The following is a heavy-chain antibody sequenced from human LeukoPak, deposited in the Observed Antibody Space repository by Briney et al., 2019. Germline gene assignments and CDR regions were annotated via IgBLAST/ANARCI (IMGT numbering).Heavy chain of an antibody. V-gene: IGHV3-21*01. CDR3: ARDLPRITYIYYYYYGMDV. CDR2: ISSSSSYI. D-gene: IGHD3-10*01. Sequence: PGGSLRLSCAASGFTFSSYSMNWVRQAPGKGLEWVSSISSSSSYIYYADSVKGRFTISRDNAKNSLYLQMNSLRAEDTAVYYCARDLPRITYIYYYYYGMDVWGQGTTVTVSS. CDR1: GFTFSSYS. J-gene: IGHJ6*02.